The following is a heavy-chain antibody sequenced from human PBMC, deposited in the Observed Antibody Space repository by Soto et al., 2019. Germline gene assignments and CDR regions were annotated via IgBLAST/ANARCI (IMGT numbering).Heavy chain of an antibody. Sequence: QVQLQESGPGLVKPSQTLSLTCTVSGGSISSGGYYWSWIRQHPGKGLEWIGYIYYSGSTYYNPSLKSRVTTSVDTSKNQFSLKLSSVTAADTAVYYCARGSGVDYVWGSYRYRYYFDYWGQGTLVTVSS. CDR2: IYYSGST. D-gene: IGHD3-16*02. CDR3: ARGSGVDYVWGSYRYRYYFDY. V-gene: IGHV4-31*03. CDR1: GGSISSGGYY. J-gene: IGHJ4*02.